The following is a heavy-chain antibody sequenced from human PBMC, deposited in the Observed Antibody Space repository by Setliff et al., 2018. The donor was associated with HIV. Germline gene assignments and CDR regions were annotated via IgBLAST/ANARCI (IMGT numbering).Heavy chain of an antibody. CDR1: GYTLSELS. CDR3: TTEFPLSSPYYYDSSGYYY. J-gene: IGHJ4*02. D-gene: IGHD3-22*01. V-gene: IGHV1-24*01. Sequence: ASVKVSCKGSGYTLSELSMHWVRQAPGKGLEWMGGFDPEDGETIYAQKFQGRVTMTEDTSTDTAYMELRSLRSEDTAVYYCTTEFPLSSPYYYDSSGYYYWGQGTLVTVSS. CDR2: FDPEDGET.